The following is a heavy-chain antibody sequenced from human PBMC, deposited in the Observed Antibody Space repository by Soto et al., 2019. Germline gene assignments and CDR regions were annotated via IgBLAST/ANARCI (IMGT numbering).Heavy chain of an antibody. D-gene: IGHD6-13*01. CDR3: ARETIAEAGQYYFDY. Sequence: QVQLVESGGGVVQPGRSLRLSCAASGFTFSSYGMHWVRQAPGKGLEWVAVIWYDGSNKYYADSVKGRFTISRDNSKNTLYLQMISLRAEDTAVYYCARETIAEAGQYYFDYWGQGTLVTVSS. J-gene: IGHJ4*02. CDR2: IWYDGSNK. CDR1: GFTFSSYG. V-gene: IGHV3-33*01.